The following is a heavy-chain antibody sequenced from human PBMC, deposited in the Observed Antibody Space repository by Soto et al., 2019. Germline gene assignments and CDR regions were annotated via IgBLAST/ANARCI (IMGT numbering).Heavy chain of an antibody. CDR2: IYPGDSDT. CDR1: GYSFTSYW. Sequence: PGESLKISCKGSGYSFTSYWIGRVRQMRGKCLEWMGIIYPGDSDTRYSPSFQGQVTISADKSISTDYLQWSSLKALDTAMYYCARLPFQFFYGMDVWCQGTTVTVAS. V-gene: IGHV5-51*01. CDR3: ARLPFQFFYGMDV. J-gene: IGHJ6*02.